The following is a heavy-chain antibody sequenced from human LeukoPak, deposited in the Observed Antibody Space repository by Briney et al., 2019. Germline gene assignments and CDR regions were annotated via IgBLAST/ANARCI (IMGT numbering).Heavy chain of an antibody. J-gene: IGHJ4*02. CDR2: IWYDGSNK. V-gene: IGHV3-33*01. D-gene: IGHD2-21*02. Sequence: GGSLRLSCAAAGFTFNTYGMHWLRQAPGKGLEWVALIWYDGSNKYYADSVKGRFTISRDNSRDTLFQQMNSLRVEDSAVYYCARDRGTNIVTAGLRPGYIDCWGQGTQVTVSS. CDR3: ARDRGTNIVTAGLRPGYIDC. CDR1: GFTFNTYG.